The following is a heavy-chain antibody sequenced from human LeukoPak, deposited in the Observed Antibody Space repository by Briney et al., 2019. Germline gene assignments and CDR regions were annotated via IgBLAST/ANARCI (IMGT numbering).Heavy chain of an antibody. J-gene: IGHJ4*02. CDR3: SHKAYGDQRHFDY. Sequence: SGPTLVNPTQTLTVTCSLSGFSLSTSGVAVGWIRQPQGKALEWHALIYWDDDKRYSPSLKTRLTVTNDASKNQVVLTLINVDPVDTATYDCSHKAYGDQRHFDYWGQGTLVTVSS. CDR2: IYWDDDK. CDR1: GFSLSTSGVA. D-gene: IGHD4-17*01. V-gene: IGHV2-5*02.